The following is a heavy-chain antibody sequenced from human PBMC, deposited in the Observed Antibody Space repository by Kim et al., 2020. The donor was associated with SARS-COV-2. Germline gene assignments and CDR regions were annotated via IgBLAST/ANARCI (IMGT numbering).Heavy chain of an antibody. CDR2: ISSSSSYT. D-gene: IGHD3-10*01. V-gene: IGHV3-11*06. J-gene: IGHJ3*02. CDR3: ARDVFIVANIMVRGKDDAFDI. CDR1: GFTFSDYY. Sequence: GGSLRLSCAASGFTFSDYYMSWIRQAPGKGLEWVSYISSSSSYTNYADSVKGRFTISRDNAKNSLYLQMNSLRAEDTAVYYCARDVFIVANIMVRGKDDAFDIWGQGTMVTVSS.